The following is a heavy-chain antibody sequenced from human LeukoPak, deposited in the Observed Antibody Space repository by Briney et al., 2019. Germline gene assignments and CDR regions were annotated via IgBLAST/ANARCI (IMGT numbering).Heavy chain of an antibody. CDR2: ISSSSSYI. CDR1: GFTFSSYS. CDR3: ARAVNWNYDY. V-gene: IGHV3-21*01. D-gene: IGHD1-7*01. J-gene: IGHJ4*02. Sequence: GGSLRLSCAASGFTFSSYSMNWVRQAPGKGLEWVSSISSSSSYIYYADSVKGRFTISRDNAKNSPYLQMNSLRAEDTAVYYCARAVNWNYDYWGQGTLVTVSS.